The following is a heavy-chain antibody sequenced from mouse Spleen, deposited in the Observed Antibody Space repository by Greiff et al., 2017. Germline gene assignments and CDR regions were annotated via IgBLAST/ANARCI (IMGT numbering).Heavy chain of an antibody. J-gene: IGHJ4*01. Sequence: QVQLQQPGAELVKPGASVKLSCKASGYTSTSYWMHWVKQRPGQGLEWIGMIHPNSGSTNYNEKFKSKATLTVDKSSSTAYMQLSSLTSEDSAVYYCARAGTEAMDYWGQGTSVTVSS. CDR2: IHPNSGST. CDR3: ARAGTEAMDY. CDR1: GYTSTSYW. V-gene: IGHV1-64*01. D-gene: IGHD4-1*01.